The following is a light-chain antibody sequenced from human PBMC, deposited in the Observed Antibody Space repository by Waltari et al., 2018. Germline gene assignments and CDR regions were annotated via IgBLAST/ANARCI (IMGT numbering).Light chain of an antibody. J-gene: IGLJ3*02. Sequence: QLVLTQSPSASASLGASVKLTCTLSSGHSSNVIAWLQQQPEKGPRYVMKVNSDGSHRKGDEIPDRFSGSSSGAERYLTISNLQSEDEADYDCQTGGHGTWVFGGGTKLTVL. CDR3: QTGGHGTWV. CDR2: VNSDGSH. CDR1: SGHSSNV. V-gene: IGLV4-69*01.